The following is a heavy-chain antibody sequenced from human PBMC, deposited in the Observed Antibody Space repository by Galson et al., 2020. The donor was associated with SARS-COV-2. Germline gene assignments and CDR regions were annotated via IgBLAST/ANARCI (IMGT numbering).Heavy chain of an antibody. CDR3: ARSPSYDRPGQDY. CDR2: IYYSGNT. CDR1: GGSISSGGYY. Sequence: ASETLSLTCTVSGGSISSGGYYWSWIRQHPGKGLEWIGYIYYSGNTYYNPSLKSRVTISVDTSKNQFSLKLSSVTAADTAVYFCARSPSYDRPGQDYWGQGTRVTVSS. D-gene: IGHD3-22*01. V-gene: IGHV4-31*03. J-gene: IGHJ4*02.